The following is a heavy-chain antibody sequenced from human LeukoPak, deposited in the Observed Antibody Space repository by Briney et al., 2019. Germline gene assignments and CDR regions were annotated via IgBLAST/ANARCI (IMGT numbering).Heavy chain of an antibody. CDR2: VNTDGSST. CDR1: GFTFGNYW. V-gene: IGHV3-74*01. CDR3: ARAFVDTALFDY. D-gene: IGHD5-18*01. J-gene: IGHJ4*02. Sequence: PGGSLRLSCAASGFTFGNYWMHWVRQAPGKGLVWVSRVNTDGSSTFYADSVKGRFTISRDNAKNTLYLQMNSLRAEDTAVYYCARAFVDTALFDYWGQGTLVTVSS.